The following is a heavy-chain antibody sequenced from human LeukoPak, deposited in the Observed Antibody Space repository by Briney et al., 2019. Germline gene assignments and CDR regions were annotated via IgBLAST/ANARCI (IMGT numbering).Heavy chain of an antibody. D-gene: IGHD5-24*01. V-gene: IGHV4-39*07. Sequence: SETLSLXCTVSGGSISSSSYYWSWIRQPPGKGLEWIGEINHSGSTNYNPSLKSRVTISVDASKDQFSLKLSSVTAADTAVYYCARVENGYTSGFVDYWGQGTLVTVSS. CDR2: INHSGST. CDR1: GGSISSSSYY. CDR3: ARVENGYTSGFVDY. J-gene: IGHJ4*02.